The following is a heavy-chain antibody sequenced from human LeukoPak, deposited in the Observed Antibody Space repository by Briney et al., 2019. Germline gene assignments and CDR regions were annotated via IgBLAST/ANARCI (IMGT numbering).Heavy chain of an antibody. CDR2: INYSGST. V-gene: IGHV4-59*08. D-gene: IGHD3-3*01. Sequence: SETLSLTCTASGGSISSYYWSWIRQPPGKGLEWIGYINYSGSTNYNPSLKSRVTISVDKSKNQFSLKLSSVTAADTAVYYCARGPHSYDFWSGYYMDVWGKGTTVTVSS. CDR3: ARGPHSYDFWSGYYMDV. CDR1: GGSISSYY. J-gene: IGHJ6*03.